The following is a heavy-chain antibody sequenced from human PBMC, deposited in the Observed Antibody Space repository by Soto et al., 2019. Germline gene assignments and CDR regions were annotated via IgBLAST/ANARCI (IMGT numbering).Heavy chain of an antibody. D-gene: IGHD5-12*01. Sequence: EKQLVESGGGLVQPGGSLRLSCAASGFTFRTNDMHWVRQAPGKGLEWVAGIGTAADTYYPDSVKGRFTISRDNAKSSLYLQMKSLRAGDTAVYYCARGWLRRGYLDYWGQGTLVTVSS. CDR2: IGTAADT. V-gene: IGHV3-13*04. CDR1: GFTFRTND. CDR3: ARGWLRRGYLDY. J-gene: IGHJ4*02.